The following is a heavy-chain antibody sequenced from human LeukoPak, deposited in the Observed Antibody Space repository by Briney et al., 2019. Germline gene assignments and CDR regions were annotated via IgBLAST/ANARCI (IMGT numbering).Heavy chain of an antibody. CDR3: ASSGSYRFDY. V-gene: IGHV3-48*02. CDR2: ITASGTAM. CDR1: GFTFSSYS. D-gene: IGHD1-26*01. Sequence: GGSLRLSCAASGFTFSSYSMNWVRQAPGKGLEWVSHITASGTAMFYADSVKGRFTISRDNAKNSLYLQMNSLRDEDTAVYYCASSGSYRFDYWGQGTLVSVSS. J-gene: IGHJ4*02.